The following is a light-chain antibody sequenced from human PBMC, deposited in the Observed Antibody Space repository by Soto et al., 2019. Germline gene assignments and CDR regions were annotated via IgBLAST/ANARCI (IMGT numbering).Light chain of an antibody. J-gene: IGKJ4*01. CDR2: GAS. Sequence: EIVLTQSPGTLSLSPGETATLSCRAGQSVHRSYLAWYQQKPGQAPRLLIYGASSRATGIPDRFSGSGSGTDFTLTISRLEPEDFATYYCQQFKIYPLTFGGGTKVQI. CDR3: QQFKIYPLT. V-gene: IGKV3-20*01. CDR1: QSVHRSY.